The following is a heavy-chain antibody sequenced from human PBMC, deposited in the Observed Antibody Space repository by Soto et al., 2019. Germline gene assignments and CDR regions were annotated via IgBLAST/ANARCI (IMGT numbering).Heavy chain of an antibody. Sequence: ASVKVSCKASGYTFTSYGISWVRQAPGQGLEWMGWISAYNGNTNYAQKLQGRVTMTTDTSTSTAYMELRSLRSDDTAVYYCAREERRVFWSGYYSDGMDVWGQGIMVTVAS. V-gene: IGHV1-18*01. CDR3: AREERRVFWSGYYSDGMDV. J-gene: IGHJ6*02. CDR1: GYTFTSYG. D-gene: IGHD3-3*01. CDR2: ISAYNGNT.